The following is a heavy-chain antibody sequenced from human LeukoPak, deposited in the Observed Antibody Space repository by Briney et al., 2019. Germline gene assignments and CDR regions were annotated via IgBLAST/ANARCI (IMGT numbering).Heavy chain of an antibody. J-gene: IGHJ5*02. D-gene: IGHD1-26*01. V-gene: IGHV4-4*07. CDR1: GGSISSYY. Sequence: SETLSLTCTVSGGSISSYYWSWIRQPAGKGLEWIGRIYTSGSTNYNPSLKSRVTMSVDTSKNRFSLKLSSVTAADTAVYYCARGRIVGATNNWFDPWGQGTLVTVSS. CDR3: ARGRIVGATNNWFDP. CDR2: IYTSGST.